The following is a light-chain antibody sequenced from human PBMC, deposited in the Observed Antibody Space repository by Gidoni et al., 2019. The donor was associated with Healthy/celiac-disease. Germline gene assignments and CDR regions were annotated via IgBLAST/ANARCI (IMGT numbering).Light chain of an antibody. Sequence: DIQMTQSPSSLSASVGDRVTITCLASQSISSYLNWYQQKPWKAPKLLIYAASSLQSGVPPKFSGSGSGTDFTLTISSLQPEDFATYYCQQSYSTPGAFGQGTKVEIK. J-gene: IGKJ1*01. V-gene: IGKV1-39*01. CDR1: QSISSY. CDR3: QQSYSTPGA. CDR2: AAS.